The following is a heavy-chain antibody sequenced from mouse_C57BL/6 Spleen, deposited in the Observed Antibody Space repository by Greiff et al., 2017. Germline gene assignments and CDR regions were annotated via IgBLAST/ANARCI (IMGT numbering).Heavy chain of an antibody. CDR2: IAPSDSYT. Sequence: VKLQQPGAELVMPGASVKLSCKASGYTFTSYWMHWVKQRPGQGLEWIGEIAPSDSYTNYNQKFKGKSTLTVDKSSSTAYLQLSSLASEDSAVYYCARDSSGTTYDFDYWGQGTTLTVSS. V-gene: IGHV1-69*01. D-gene: IGHD2-14*01. CDR3: ARDSSGTTYDFDY. J-gene: IGHJ2*01. CDR1: GYTFTSYW.